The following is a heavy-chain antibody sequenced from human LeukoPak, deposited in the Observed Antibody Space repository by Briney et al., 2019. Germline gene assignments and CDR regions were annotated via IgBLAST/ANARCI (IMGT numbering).Heavy chain of an antibody. CDR3: AKDGGFIAGAGPFDY. V-gene: IGHV3-23*01. CDR1: GFTFSSYA. D-gene: IGHD6-19*01. J-gene: IGHJ4*02. Sequence: GGSLRLSCAASGFTFSSYAMSWVRQAPGKGLEWASTISGSGGSTYYADSVKGRFTISRDNSKNTLYLQMNSLRAEDTAVYYCAKDGGFIAGAGPFDYWGQGTLVTVSS. CDR2: ISGSGGST.